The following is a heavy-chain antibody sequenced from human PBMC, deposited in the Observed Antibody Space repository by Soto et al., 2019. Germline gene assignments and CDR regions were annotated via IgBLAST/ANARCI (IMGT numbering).Heavy chain of an antibody. CDR2: ISSSSSTI. D-gene: IGHD4-17*01. CDR3: ARGGDYGDYPDLSYYYYGMDV. Sequence: GGSLRLSCAASGFTFSSYSMNWVRQAPGKGLEWVSYISSSSSTIYYADSVKGRFTISRDNAKNSLYLQMNSLRDEDTAVYYCARGGDYGDYPDLSYYYYGMDVWGQGTTVTVSS. V-gene: IGHV3-48*02. CDR1: GFTFSSYS. J-gene: IGHJ6*02.